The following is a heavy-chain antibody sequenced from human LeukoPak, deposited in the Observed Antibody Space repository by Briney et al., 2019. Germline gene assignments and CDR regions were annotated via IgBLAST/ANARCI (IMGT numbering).Heavy chain of an antibody. CDR2: IYYSGST. CDR1: GGSISSSSYY. V-gene: IGHV4-39*01. D-gene: IGHD3-3*01. J-gene: IGHJ4*02. CDR3: ARQGRYDFWSGQTVDY. Sequence: SETLSLTCTVSGGSISSSSYYWGWIRQPPGKGLEWIGSIYYSGSTYYNPSLKSRVTISVGTSKNQFSPKLSSVTAADTAVYYCARQGRYDFWSGQTVDYWGQGTLVTVSS.